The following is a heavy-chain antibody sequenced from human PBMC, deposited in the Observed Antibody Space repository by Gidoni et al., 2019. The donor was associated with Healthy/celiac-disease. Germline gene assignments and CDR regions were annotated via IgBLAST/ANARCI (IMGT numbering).Heavy chain of an antibody. CDR1: GYTFTSYG. D-gene: IGHD2-2*01. CDR2: ISAYNGNT. J-gene: IGHJ5*02. Sequence: HVQLVQSGAAVKKPGASVKVSCRASGYTFTSYGISWVRPAPGPGLEWMGWISAYNGNTNYAQKLQGRVTMTTDTSTSTAYMELRSVRSDDTAVYYCARDLSDCRSTSCYLQRRQGNNWFDPWGQGTLVTVSS. V-gene: IGHV1-18*01. CDR3: ARDLSDCRSTSCYLQRRQGNNWFDP.